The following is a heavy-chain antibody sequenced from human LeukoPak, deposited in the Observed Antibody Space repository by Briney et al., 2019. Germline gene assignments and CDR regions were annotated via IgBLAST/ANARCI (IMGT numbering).Heavy chain of an antibody. CDR3: AREYYTVRGVFDY. J-gene: IGHJ4*02. CDR2: ISYDGSNK. D-gene: IGHD3-10*01. CDR1: GFTFSSYA. V-gene: IGHV3-30*04. Sequence: GRSLRLSCAASGFTFSSYAMHWVRQAPGKGLEWVAVISYDGSNKYYADSVKGRFTISRDNSKNTLYLQMNSLRAEDTAVYYCAREYYTVRGVFDYRGQGTLVTVSS.